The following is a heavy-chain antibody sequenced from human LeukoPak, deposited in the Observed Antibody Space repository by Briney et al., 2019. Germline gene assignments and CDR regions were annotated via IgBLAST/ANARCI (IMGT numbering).Heavy chain of an antibody. CDR2: IIPIFGTA. V-gene: IGHV1-69*13. CDR3: ARDRMVRGVIMPDAFDI. CDR1: GGTFSSYA. D-gene: IGHD3-10*01. J-gene: IGHJ3*02. Sequence: SVKVSCKASGGTFSSYAISWVRQAPGQGLEWMGGIIPIFGTANYAQKFQGRVTITADESTSTAYMELSSLRSEDTAVYYCARDRMVRGVIMPDAFDIWGQGTMATVSS.